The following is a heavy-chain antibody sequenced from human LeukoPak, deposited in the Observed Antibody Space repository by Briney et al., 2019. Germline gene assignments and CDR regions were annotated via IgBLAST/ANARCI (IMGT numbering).Heavy chain of an antibody. Sequence: GGSLRLSCAASGFTFSSYAMHWVRQAPGKGLEWVAVISYDGSNKYYADSVKGRFTISRDNSKNTLYLQMSSLRAEDTAVYYCARVRGGSGRSYAADAFDIWGQGTMVTVSS. CDR1: GFTFSSYA. D-gene: IGHD1-26*01. CDR2: ISYDGSNK. CDR3: ARVRGGSGRSYAADAFDI. J-gene: IGHJ3*02. V-gene: IGHV3-30*04.